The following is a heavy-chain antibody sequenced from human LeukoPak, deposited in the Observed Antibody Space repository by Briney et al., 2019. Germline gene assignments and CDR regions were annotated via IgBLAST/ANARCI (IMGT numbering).Heavy chain of an antibody. CDR3: ARKYYFDY. J-gene: IGHJ4*02. CDR2: IYSGGST. Sequence: GSLKPLCAASGFTVSCNYMSWVRQAPGKGLEWVSVIYSGGSTYYADSVKGRFTISRHNSKNTLYLQMNSLRAEDTAVYYCARKYYFDYWGQGTLVTVSS. CDR1: GFTVSCNY. V-gene: IGHV3-53*04.